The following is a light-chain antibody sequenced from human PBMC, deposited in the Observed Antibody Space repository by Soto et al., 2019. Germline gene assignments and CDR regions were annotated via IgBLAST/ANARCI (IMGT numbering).Light chain of an antibody. CDR3: QQYGDWPLT. J-gene: IGKJ4*01. CDR1: QSVGNN. Sequence: EIVVTQSPATLSVSPGERATLSCRASQSVGNNFAWYQQKPGQAPRLLIFATSTRATGVPARFSGSGSGTEFTLTISSLQSEDFALYYCQQYGDWPLTFGGGAKVDIE. CDR2: ATS. V-gene: IGKV3-15*01.